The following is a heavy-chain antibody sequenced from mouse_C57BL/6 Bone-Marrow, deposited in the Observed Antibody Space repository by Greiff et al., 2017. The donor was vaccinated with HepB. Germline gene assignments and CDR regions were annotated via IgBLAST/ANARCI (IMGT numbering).Heavy chain of an antibody. D-gene: IGHD1-1*02. CDR2: INPGSGGT. CDR1: GYAFTNYL. V-gene: IGHV1-54*01. Sequence: VQLQQSGAELVRPGTSVKVSCKASGYAFTNYLIEWVKQRPGQGLEWIGVINPGSGGTNYNEKFKGKATLTADKSSSTAYMQRSSLTSEDSAVYFCARGGFPYYFDYWGQGTTLTVSS. J-gene: IGHJ2*01. CDR3: ARGGFPYYFDY.